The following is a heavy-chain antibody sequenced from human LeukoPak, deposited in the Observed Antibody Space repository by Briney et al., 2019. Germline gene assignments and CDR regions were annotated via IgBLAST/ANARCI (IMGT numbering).Heavy chain of an antibody. CDR1: GGSFSGYY. CDR2: IIHSGST. D-gene: IGHD3-3*01. V-gene: IGHV4-34*12. J-gene: IGHJ6*03. CDR3: ARRGRILPHYYYYYMDV. Sequence: SETLSLTCAVYGGSFSGYYWNWIRQPPGKGLEWIGDIIHSGSTNYNPSLKSRVTISVDTSKNQFSLKLSSVTAADTAVYYCARRGRILPHYYYYYMDVWGKGTTVTVSS.